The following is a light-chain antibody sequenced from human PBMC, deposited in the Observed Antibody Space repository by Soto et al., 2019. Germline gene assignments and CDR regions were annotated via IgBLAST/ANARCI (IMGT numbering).Light chain of an antibody. CDR3: QQRSSWIT. CDR2: DAS. J-gene: IGKJ5*01. V-gene: IGKV3-11*01. CDR1: QSVSSY. Sequence: IVLTQSPATLSLWPGETAILSCRASQSVSSYLSWYQQKPGQAPRLLIYDASSRAPGVPARLSGSGSGTDFNLTISSLEPEDFALYYCQQRSSWITFGQGTRLEIE.